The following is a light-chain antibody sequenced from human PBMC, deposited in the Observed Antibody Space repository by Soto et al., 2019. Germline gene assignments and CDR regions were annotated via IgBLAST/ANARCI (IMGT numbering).Light chain of an antibody. CDR3: RSYVGTNILA. V-gene: IGLV2-8*01. CDR2: EVF. CDR1: SGDIGAYNV. J-gene: IGLJ2*01. Sequence: QSALTQPPSASGSPGQSVTISCTGTSGDIGAYNVVSWYQQYPGKAPKVLIYEVFKRPSGVPDRFSGSKSGNTASLTVAGTQPEDEADYYCRSYVGTNILAFGGGTKLTVL.